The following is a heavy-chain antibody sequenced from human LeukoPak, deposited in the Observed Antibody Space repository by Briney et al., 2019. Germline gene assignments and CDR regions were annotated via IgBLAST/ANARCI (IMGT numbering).Heavy chain of an antibody. CDR3: ARVGIAARHPWDY. D-gene: IGHD6-6*01. J-gene: IGHJ4*02. V-gene: IGHV3-30*03. CDR1: GFTFSSYG. Sequence: PGRSLRLSCAASGFTFSSYGMHWVRQAPGKGLEWVAVISYDGSNKYYADSVKGRFTISRDNSKNTLYLQMNSLRAEDTAVYYCARVGIAARHPWDYWGQGTLVTVSS. CDR2: ISYDGSNK.